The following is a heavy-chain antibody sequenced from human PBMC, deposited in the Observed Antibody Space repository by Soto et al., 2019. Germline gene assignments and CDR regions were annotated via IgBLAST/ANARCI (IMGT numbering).Heavy chain of an antibody. V-gene: IGHV4-4*07. CDR3: ARSSHKESWFDP. J-gene: IGHJ5*02. Sequence: SETLSLTCTVSNGSISNFYWNWIRQSAGKGLEWIGRIHGSGSATYNPSLRSRVTMSVYTSKNQFSLKVNSVTGADTAVYYCARSSHKESWFDPWGQGTLVTVSS. CDR2: IHGSGSA. D-gene: IGHD6-13*01. CDR1: NGSISNFY.